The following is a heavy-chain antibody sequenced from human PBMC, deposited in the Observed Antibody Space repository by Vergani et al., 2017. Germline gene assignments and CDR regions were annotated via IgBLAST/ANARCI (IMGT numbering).Heavy chain of an antibody. CDR3: AKGGPIFPYEMDV. J-gene: IGHJ6*02. CDR1: GFSFNSYW. CDR2: IKSDGSIT. V-gene: IGHV3-74*03. Sequence: DVHLAESGGGFFQPGGSLRLSCSASGFSFNSYWMHWVRQVPGKGLLWVSRIKSDGSITAYADSVTGRFTISRDNSKNTLYLQLNSLRSEDTAVYYCAKGGPIFPYEMDVWGQGTTVTVSS. D-gene: IGHD3-9*01.